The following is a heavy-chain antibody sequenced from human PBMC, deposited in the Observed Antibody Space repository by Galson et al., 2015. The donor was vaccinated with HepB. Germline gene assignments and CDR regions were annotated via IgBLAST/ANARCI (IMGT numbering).Heavy chain of an antibody. D-gene: IGHD3-22*01. CDR1: GFTFSSYR. V-gene: IGHV3-21*01. CDR2: ISSSSSYI. CDR3: ARESGEYYYGSSGYSDY. Sequence: SLRISCAASGFTFSSYRMNWVRPAPGKGLEWVSSISSSSSYIYYADSVKGRFTISRDNAKNSLYLQMNSLRAEDTAVYYCARESGEYYYGSSGYSDYWGQGTLVTVSS. J-gene: IGHJ4*02.